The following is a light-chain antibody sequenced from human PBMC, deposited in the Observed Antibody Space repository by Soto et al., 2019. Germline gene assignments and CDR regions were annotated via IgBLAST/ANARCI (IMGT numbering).Light chain of an antibody. CDR1: QSILYNSNNKNY. Sequence: DIVMTQSPDSLAVSLGERATINCKSSQSILYNSNNKNYLTWYQHKPGQPPKLLIYWASTRESGVPDRFSGSGSGTDFTLTISSLQAEDVAIYYCQQYYNLPYTFGQGTKPDIK. CDR3: QQYYNLPYT. CDR2: WAS. V-gene: IGKV4-1*01. J-gene: IGKJ2*01.